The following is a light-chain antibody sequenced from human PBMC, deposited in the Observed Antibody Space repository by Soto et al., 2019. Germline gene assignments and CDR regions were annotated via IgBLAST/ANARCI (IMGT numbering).Light chain of an antibody. V-gene: IGLV2-14*01. Sequence: HSAPTQPNTAAGSIGPSITISCTGTINAVGGYNDVSWYQQHPGKAHKLMIYEVSNRPSGVSNRFSGSKSGNTASLTISGLQAEDEADYYCSSYTSSSTYVFGTGTKVTVL. J-gene: IGLJ1*01. CDR2: EVS. CDR1: INAVGGYND. CDR3: SSYTSSSTYV.